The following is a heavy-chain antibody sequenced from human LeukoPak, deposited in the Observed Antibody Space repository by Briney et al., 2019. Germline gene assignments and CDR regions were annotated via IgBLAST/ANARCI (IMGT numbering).Heavy chain of an antibody. J-gene: IGHJ4*02. CDR3: ARGRGSLASILDY. CDR2: IYYTGTT. V-gene: IGHV4-39*01. Sequence: PSETLSLTXTVSGGSSIRSSSYWAWIRQPPGEGLEWVASIYYTGTTYYNPSLKSRVTISMDTSKNQFSLKLSSVTAADTAVYYCARGRGSLASILDYWGRGTLVTVSS. CDR1: GGSSIRSSSY. D-gene: IGHD6-6*01.